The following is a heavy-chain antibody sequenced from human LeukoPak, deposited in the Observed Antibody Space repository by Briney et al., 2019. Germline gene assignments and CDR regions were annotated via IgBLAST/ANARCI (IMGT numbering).Heavy chain of an antibody. CDR2: ISDSGGST. J-gene: IGHJ4*02. D-gene: IGHD1-20*01. V-gene: IGHV3-23*01. Sequence: GGSLRLSCAASGFTFTSYAMSWVRQAPGKGLEWVSLISDSGGSTYFADSVKGRFTISRDNSKNTLYLQMNSLRAEDTAVYYCAKSIYHNWNAGPFDYWGQGTLVTVSS. CDR3: AKSIYHNWNAGPFDY. CDR1: GFTFTSYA.